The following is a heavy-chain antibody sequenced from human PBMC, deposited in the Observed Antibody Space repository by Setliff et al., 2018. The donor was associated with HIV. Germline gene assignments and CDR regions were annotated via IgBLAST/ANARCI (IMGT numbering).Heavy chain of an antibody. D-gene: IGHD2-15*01. V-gene: IGHV4-4*07. Sequence: SETLSLTCTVSGGSISSYYWSWIRQPAGKGLEWIGRSDTSGSTNYNPSLKSRVTMAVETYMNQVSLKLSSVTAADTAVYYCARDGWWPGSIDYWGQGTLVTVSS. CDR1: GGSISSYY. CDR3: ARDGWWPGSIDY. J-gene: IGHJ4*02. CDR2: SDTSGST.